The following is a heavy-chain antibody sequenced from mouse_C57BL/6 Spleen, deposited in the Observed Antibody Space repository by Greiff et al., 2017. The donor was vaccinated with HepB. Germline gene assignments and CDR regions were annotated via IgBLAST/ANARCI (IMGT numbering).Heavy chain of an antibody. V-gene: IGHV1-55*01. CDR1: GYTFTSYW. J-gene: IGHJ2*01. Sequence: QVHVKQPGAELVKPGASVKMSCKASGYTFTSYWITWVKQRPGQGLEWIGDIYPGSGSTNYNEKFKSKATLTVDTSSSTAYMQLSSLTSEDSAVYYCARSLLRYPYYFDYWGQGTTLTVSS. CDR3: ARSLLRYPYYFDY. CDR2: IYPGSGST. D-gene: IGHD1-1*01.